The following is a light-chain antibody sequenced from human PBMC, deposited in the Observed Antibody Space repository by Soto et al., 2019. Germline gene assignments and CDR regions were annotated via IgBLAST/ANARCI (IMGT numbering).Light chain of an antibody. CDR1: QSVSNNY. J-gene: IGKJ2*01. CDR3: QQYGGSPLYT. V-gene: IGKV3-20*01. Sequence: EVVLTQSPGTLSLSPVERATLSCRASQSVSNNYLAWYQQKPGQAPRLLIYGSFSRATGTPDRFSGSGSGTDFTLIISRLEPEDFAVYYCQQYGGSPLYTFGQGTKLEIK. CDR2: GSF.